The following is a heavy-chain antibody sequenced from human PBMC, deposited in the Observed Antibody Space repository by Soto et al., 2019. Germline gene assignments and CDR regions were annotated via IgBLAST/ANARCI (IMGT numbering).Heavy chain of an antibody. CDR3: ARSGDNYNRLDY. CDR1: GFTFSSYA. V-gene: IGHV3-64*04. D-gene: IGHD1-1*01. J-gene: IGHJ4*02. CDR2: ISSNGGST. Sequence: GGSLRLSCSASGFTFSSYAMHWVRQAPGKGLEYVSAISSNGGSTHYADSVKGRFSISRDNTKKLLYLQMNSLRAEDTAVYYCARSGDNYNRLDYWGQGTPVNVSS.